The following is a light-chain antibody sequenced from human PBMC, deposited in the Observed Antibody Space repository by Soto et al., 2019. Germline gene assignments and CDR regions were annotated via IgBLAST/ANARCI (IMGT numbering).Light chain of an antibody. CDR2: GAS. Sequence: EIVLTQSPGTLSLSPGERATRSCRASQNVGSRYLAWYQQKPGQPPRLLIYGASSRATGIPHRFSGSGSGTDFTLTISRLEPEDFAVYYCQQYGSSPQTFGQGTKVDIK. J-gene: IGKJ1*01. CDR1: QNVGSRY. V-gene: IGKV3-20*01. CDR3: QQYGSSPQT.